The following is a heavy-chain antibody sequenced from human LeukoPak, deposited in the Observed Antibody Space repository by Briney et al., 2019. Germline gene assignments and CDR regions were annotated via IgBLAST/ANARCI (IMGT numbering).Heavy chain of an antibody. CDR3: ARPPILLSRFYPFTRFDP. D-gene: IGHD3-10*01. J-gene: IGHJ5*02. V-gene: IGHV4-59*05. CDR2: IYYSGST. CDR1: GGSISSYY. Sequence: SETLSLTCTVSGGSISSYYWSWIRQPPGKGLEWIGSIYYSGSTYYNPSLKSRVTISVDTSKNQFSLKLSSVTAADTAVYYCARPPILLSRFYPFTRFDPWGQGTLVTVSS.